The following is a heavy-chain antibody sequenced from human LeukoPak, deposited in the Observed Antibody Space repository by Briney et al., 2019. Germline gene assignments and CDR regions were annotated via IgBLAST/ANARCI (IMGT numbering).Heavy chain of an antibody. CDR3: AREGRSIAANSYPY. CDR2: INPRGGST. D-gene: IGHD6-6*01. J-gene: IGHJ4*02. Sequence: ASVKVSCTASGYTFTSFYMHWVRQAPGQGLEWMGIINPRGGSTTSAQKFQGRVTMTRDTSTSTVYMELSSLRSEDTAVYYCAREGRSIAANSYPYWGQGTLVTVSS. V-gene: IGHV1-46*01. CDR1: GYTFTSFY.